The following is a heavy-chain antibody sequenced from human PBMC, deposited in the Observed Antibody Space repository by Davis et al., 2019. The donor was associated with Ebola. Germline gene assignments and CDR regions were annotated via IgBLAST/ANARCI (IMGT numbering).Heavy chain of an antibody. CDR3: ARAGYYDLWSGYYTDYYYYMDV. V-gene: IGHV1-69*13. CDR2: IIPIFGTA. J-gene: IGHJ6*03. D-gene: IGHD3-3*01. CDR1: GGTFSSYA. Sequence: SVKVSCKASGGTFSSYAISWVRQAPGQGLEWMGGIIPIFGTANYAQKFQGRVTITADESTSTAYMELSSLRSEDTAVYYCARAGYYDLWSGYYTDYYYYMDVWGKGTTVTVSS.